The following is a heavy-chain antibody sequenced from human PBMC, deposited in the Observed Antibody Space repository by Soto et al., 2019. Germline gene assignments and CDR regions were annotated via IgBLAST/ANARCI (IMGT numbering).Heavy chain of an antibody. CDR1: GFTFSSYA. Sequence: PGGSMKLSCAASGFTFSSYAMSWVRQAPGKGLEWVSAISGSGGSTHYADSVKGRFTISRDNSKNTLYLQMNSLRAEDTAVYYCAKGRGSSSWYNFDYWGQGPLVTVSS. CDR3: AKGRGSSSWYNFDY. CDR2: ISGSGGST. J-gene: IGHJ4*02. D-gene: IGHD6-13*01. V-gene: IGHV3-23*01.